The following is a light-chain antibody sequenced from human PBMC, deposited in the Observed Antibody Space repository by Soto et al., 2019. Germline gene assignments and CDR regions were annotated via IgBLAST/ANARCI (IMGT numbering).Light chain of an antibody. CDR1: SSDVGGYNS. V-gene: IGLV2-14*03. Sequence: QSALTQPASVSGSPGQSITISCTGTSSDVGGYNSVSWYQQYPGKAPKLMIHDVSNRPPGVSDRFSGSKSGNTASLTISGLQPEDEADYYCSSYTTSISDVFGSGTKVTVL. CDR3: SSYTTSISDV. J-gene: IGLJ1*01. CDR2: DVS.